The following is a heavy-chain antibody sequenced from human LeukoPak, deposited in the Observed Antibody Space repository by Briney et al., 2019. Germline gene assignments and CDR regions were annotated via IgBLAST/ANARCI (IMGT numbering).Heavy chain of an antibody. CDR2: INHSGST. Sequence: SETLSLTCAVYGGSFSAYYWSWIRQPPGKGLEWIGEINHSGSTNYNPSLKSRVTISVDTSKNQFSLKLSSVTAADTAVYYCARGPYYDFWSGYYWIFDYWGQGTLVTVSS. CDR1: GGSFSAYY. J-gene: IGHJ4*02. D-gene: IGHD3-3*01. V-gene: IGHV4-34*01. CDR3: ARGPYYDFWSGYYWIFDY.